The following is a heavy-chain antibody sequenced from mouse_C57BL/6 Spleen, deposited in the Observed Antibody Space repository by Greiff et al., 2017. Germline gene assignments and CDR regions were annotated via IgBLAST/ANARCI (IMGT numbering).Heavy chain of an antibody. CDR1: GYTFTSYW. CDR2: IDPGDSYT. V-gene: IGHV1-69*01. D-gene: IGHD4-1*02. CDR3: ARSTGTDFDV. J-gene: IGHJ1*03. Sequence: QVQLQQPGAELVMPGASVKLSCKASGYTFTSYWMHWVKQRPGQGLEWIGAIDPGDSYTNYTQKFKGKFTLTVDKSSSTAYMQLSSLTSEDSAVYYCARSTGTDFDVWGTGTTVTVSS.